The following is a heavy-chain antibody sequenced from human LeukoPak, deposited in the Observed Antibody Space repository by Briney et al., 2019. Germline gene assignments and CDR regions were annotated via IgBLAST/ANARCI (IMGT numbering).Heavy chain of an antibody. V-gene: IGHV1-46*01. D-gene: IGHD3-22*01. Sequence: ASVTVSCKASGYTFTNYYMHWVRQAPGQGLEWMGIINPNGGSTSYAQKLQGRVTMTRDTSTSTVYMDLSSLRSEDTAVYYCARAPRPPWDDSSGLDYWGQGTLVTVSS. CDR3: ARAPRPPWDDSSGLDY. CDR1: GYTFTNYY. CDR2: INPNGGST. J-gene: IGHJ4*02.